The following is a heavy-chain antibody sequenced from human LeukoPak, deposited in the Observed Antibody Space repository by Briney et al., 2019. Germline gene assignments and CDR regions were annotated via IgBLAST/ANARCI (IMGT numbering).Heavy chain of an antibody. J-gene: IGHJ4*02. CDR1: GGSVSSSSYF. CDR3: ARIVGDSYGYSDY. V-gene: IGHV4-39*02. D-gene: IGHD5-18*01. Sequence: SETLSLTCTVSGGSVSSSSYFWGWIRPPPGSGLEWVGSIYYSGGTYYNPSLKSRVSISVDTSKNHFSLKLTSVTAADTAVYYCARIVGDSYGYSDYWGQGTLVTVSS. CDR2: IYYSGGT.